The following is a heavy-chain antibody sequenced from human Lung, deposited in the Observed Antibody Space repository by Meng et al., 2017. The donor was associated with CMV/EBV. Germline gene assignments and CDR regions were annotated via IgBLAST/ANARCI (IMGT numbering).Heavy chain of an antibody. CDR2: IRSKANSYAT. Sequence: GGSXRLXCAASGFTFSGSAMHWVRQASGKGLEWVGRIRSKANSYATAYAASVKGRFTISRDDSKNTAYLQMNSLKTEDTAVYYCTSWPDYKDYYYYGMDVWXQETTVNVSS. CDR3: TSWPDYKDYYYYGMDV. J-gene: IGHJ6*02. CDR1: GFTFSGSA. D-gene: IGHD4-11*01. V-gene: IGHV3-73*01.